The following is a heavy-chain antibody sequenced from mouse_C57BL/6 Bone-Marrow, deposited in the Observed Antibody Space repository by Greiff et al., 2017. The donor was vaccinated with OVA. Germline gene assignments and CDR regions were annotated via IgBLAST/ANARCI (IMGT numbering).Heavy chain of an antibody. CDR1: GYTFTSYG. CDR3: AREGYYDYPFAY. D-gene: IGHD2-4*01. J-gene: IGHJ3*01. Sequence: VKLQESGAELARPGASVKLSCKASGYTFTSYGISWVKQRTGQGLEWIGEIYPRSGNTYYNEKFKGKATLTADKSSSTAYMELRSLTSEDSAVYFCAREGYYDYPFAYWGQGTLVTVSA. CDR2: IYPRSGNT. V-gene: IGHV1-81*01.